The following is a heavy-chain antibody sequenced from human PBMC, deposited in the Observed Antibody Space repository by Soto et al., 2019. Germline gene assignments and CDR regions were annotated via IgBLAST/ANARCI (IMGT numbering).Heavy chain of an antibody. CDR2: ISAYNGNT. Sequence: ASVKVSCKASGYTFSSYGICCVRLAPGQGLEWMGWISAYNGNTNYAQKLQGRVTMTTDTSTSTAYMELSSLISDDTAVYYCARVRGYCSGGSCYATFDYWG. CDR3: ARVRGYCSGGSCYATFDY. CDR1: GYTFSSYG. V-gene: IGHV1-18*01. D-gene: IGHD2-15*01. J-gene: IGHJ4*01.